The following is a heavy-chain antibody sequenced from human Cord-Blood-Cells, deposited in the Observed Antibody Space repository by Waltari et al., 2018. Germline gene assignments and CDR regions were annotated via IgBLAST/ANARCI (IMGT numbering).Heavy chain of an antibody. J-gene: IGHJ4*02. D-gene: IGHD3-3*01. CDR3: TRPPYYDFWSGYYFDY. CDR2: IRSKAYGGTT. V-gene: IGHV3-49*04. Sequence: EVQLVESGGGLVQPGRSLRLSCTASGFTFGDYAMSWVRQAPGKGLEWVGFIRSKAYGGTTEYAASVKGRFTISRDDSKSIAYLQMNSLKTEDTAVYYCTRPPYYDFWSGYYFDYWGQGTLVTVSS. CDR1: GFTFGDYA.